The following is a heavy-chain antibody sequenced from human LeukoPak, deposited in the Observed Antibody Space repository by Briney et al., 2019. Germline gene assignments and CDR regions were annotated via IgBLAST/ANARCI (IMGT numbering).Heavy chain of an antibody. CDR3: AKTDGSGSFYNHSHF. CDR2: ISGSGGTT. Sequence: GGSLRLSCAASGFSFSNFAMSWVRQAPGKGLEWVSGISGSGGTTYYADSMKGRFTISRDNSKSTLYLQMSSLRAEDTAVYYCAKTDGSGSFYNHSHFWGQGTLVTVSS. V-gene: IGHV3-23*01. J-gene: IGHJ4*02. CDR1: GFSFSNFA. D-gene: IGHD3-10*01.